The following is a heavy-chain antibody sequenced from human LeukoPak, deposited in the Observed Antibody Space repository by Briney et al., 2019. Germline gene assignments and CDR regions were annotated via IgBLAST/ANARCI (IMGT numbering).Heavy chain of an antibody. CDR2: IYYSGST. D-gene: IGHD3-22*01. CDR1: GGSISSSLYY. CDR3: ARDRYYYDSSGDAFDI. J-gene: IGHJ3*02. Sequence: SETLSLTCTVSGGSISSSLYYWGWIRQPPGKGLEWIGTIYYSGSTYYNPSLKGRVTISVDTSKNQFSLKLSSVTAADTAVYYCARDRYYYDSSGDAFDIWGQGTMVTVSS. V-gene: IGHV4-39*07.